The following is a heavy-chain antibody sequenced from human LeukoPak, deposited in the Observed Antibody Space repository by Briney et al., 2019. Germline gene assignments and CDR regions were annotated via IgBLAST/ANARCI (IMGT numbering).Heavy chain of an antibody. CDR2: IYSGGST. D-gene: IGHD3-22*01. Sequence: GGSLRLSCAASGFTVSSNYMSWVRQAPGKGLEWVSVIYSGGSTYYADSVKGRFTISRDNSKNTLYLQMNSLRAEDTAVYYCASSFYDSSGYRDYWGQGTLVTVSS. V-gene: IGHV3-53*01. CDR1: GFTVSSNY. CDR3: ASSFYDSSGYRDY. J-gene: IGHJ4*02.